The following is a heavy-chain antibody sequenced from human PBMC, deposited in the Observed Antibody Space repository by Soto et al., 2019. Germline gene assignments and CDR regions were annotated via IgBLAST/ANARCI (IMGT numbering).Heavy chain of an antibody. J-gene: IGHJ6*02. Sequence: QITLRESGPTLVKPTQTLTLTCSFSGFSLSTSGVGVGWIRQPPGKALEWLALIYWDDDKRYSPSLKSRLTITKGTSENQVVFTMTNMDPVEKGTYYCAYRRDTVTTVTDYYAYGVDVWGQGTTVTVSS. V-gene: IGHV2-5*02. CDR3: AYRRDTVTTVTDYYAYGVDV. CDR2: IYWDDDK. CDR1: GFSLSTSGVG. D-gene: IGHD4-17*01.